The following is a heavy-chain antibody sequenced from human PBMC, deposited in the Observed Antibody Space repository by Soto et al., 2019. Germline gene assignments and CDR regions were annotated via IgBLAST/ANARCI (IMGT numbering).Heavy chain of an antibody. V-gene: IGHV3-53*01. J-gene: IGHJ6*02. Sequence: GGSLRLSCAASGFTVSSNYMSWVRQAPGKGLEWVSVTYSGGSTYYADSVRGRFTISRDNSKNTLYLQMKSLRAEDTAVYYCARDPPATRHGMDVWGQGTTVTVSS. CDR3: ARDPPATRHGMDV. CDR2: TYSGGST. CDR1: GFTVSSNY.